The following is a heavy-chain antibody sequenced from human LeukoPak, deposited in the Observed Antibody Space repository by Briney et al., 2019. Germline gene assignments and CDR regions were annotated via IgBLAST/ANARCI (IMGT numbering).Heavy chain of an antibody. J-gene: IGHJ1*01. Sequence: GASVKVSCKASGYTFTSYGITWVRQAPGQGLEWMGWISAYNGNTNYAQKLQGRVTMTTDTSTSTVYMELRSLRSDDTAVYYCARASGSWPEFQHWGQGTLVTVSS. CDR2: ISAYNGNT. CDR3: ARASGSWPEFQH. V-gene: IGHV1-18*01. CDR1: GYTFTSYG. D-gene: IGHD1-26*01.